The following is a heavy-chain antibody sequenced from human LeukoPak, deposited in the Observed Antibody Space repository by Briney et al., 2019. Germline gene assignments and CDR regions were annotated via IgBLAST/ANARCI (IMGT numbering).Heavy chain of an antibody. CDR1: GFTFTGYG. D-gene: IGHD2-15*01. Sequence: GGTLRLSCAASGFTFTGYGFGWDRQAPGKGVEWVAVIWYDGTNKYYTDSGKGRFIIYRDNCKNTIYLKMNSLRAEDTAVYYCAKDGSGGGWKWFDPWGQGTLVTVSS. V-gene: IGHV3-33*06. CDR3: AKDGSGGGWKWFDP. CDR2: IWYDGTNK. J-gene: IGHJ5*02.